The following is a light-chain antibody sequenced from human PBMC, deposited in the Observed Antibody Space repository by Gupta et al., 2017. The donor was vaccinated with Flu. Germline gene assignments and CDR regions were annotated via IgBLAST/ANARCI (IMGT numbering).Light chain of an antibody. CDR3: LQDPNWPRT. Sequence: PAPVSVAPSECASRSCMVCQSLTNNLAWFQQRPGQAPRLLIYGASTRDTSVPARFSGSGSGTDFTLTISSLQSEDFGVYYCLQDPNWPRTFGQGTKVEIK. CDR1: QSLTNN. J-gene: IGKJ1*01. CDR2: GAS. V-gene: IGKV3-15*01.